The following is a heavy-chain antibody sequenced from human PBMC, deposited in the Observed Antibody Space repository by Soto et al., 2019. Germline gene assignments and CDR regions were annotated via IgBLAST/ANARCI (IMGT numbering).Heavy chain of an antibody. D-gene: IGHD6-13*01. CDR1: GYTFTRYA. CDR3: ASASDSSSWSSLDY. Sequence: QVQLVPSGAEVKKPGASVKVSCKASGYTFTRYAMHWVRQTPGQRLEWMGWINAGNGNTQYSQKFQGRVTITRDTSASTAYMELSSLRSADTAVYYCASASDSSSWSSLDYWGQGTLVTVSS. J-gene: IGHJ4*02. CDR2: INAGNGNT. V-gene: IGHV1-3*01.